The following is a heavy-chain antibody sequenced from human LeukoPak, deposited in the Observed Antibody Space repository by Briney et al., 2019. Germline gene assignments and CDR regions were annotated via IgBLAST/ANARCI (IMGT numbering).Heavy chain of an antibody. J-gene: IGHJ4*02. Sequence: GGSLRLSCAASGFTFSSYSMNWVRQAPGKGLEWVSYISSASGSIYYADSVKGRFTISRDDAKNSLFLQMNSLRAEDTAVYYCARLPAYCSSASCYYDYWGQGTLVTVSS. CDR2: ISSASGSI. D-gene: IGHD2-2*01. V-gene: IGHV3-48*04. CDR3: ARLPAYCSSASCYYDY. CDR1: GFTFSSYS.